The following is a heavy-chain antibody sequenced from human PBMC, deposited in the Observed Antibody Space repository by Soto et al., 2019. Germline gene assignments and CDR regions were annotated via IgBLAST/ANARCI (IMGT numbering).Heavy chain of an antibody. V-gene: IGHV1-69*01. CDR1: GGTFSSYA. J-gene: IGHJ5*02. Sequence: QVPLVQSGAEVKKPGSSVTVSCKASGGTFSSYAIHWVRQAPGQGLEWMGGIIPMYGPAKYAQRFQGRVTITADESTTTVYIKLTSLTSQDTAVYCCARVTSMVRGVIDDWLEPWGHGPLVNVSS. CDR3: ARVTSMVRGVIDDWLEP. CDR2: IIPMYGPA. D-gene: IGHD3-10*01.